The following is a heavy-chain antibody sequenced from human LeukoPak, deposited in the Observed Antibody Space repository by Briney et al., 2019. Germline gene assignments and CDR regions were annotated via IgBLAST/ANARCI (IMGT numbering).Heavy chain of an antibody. CDR2: IDPSDSYT. CDR3: ARTTGGSGSLDY. Sequence: PGESLKISCEGSGYSFTSFWITWVRQMPGKGLEWMGRIDPSDSYTNYSPSFQGHVTISADKSISTAYLQWSSLKASDTAMYYCARTTGGSGSLDYWGQGTLVTVSS. J-gene: IGHJ4*02. D-gene: IGHD3-10*01. V-gene: IGHV5-10-1*01. CDR1: GYSFTSFW.